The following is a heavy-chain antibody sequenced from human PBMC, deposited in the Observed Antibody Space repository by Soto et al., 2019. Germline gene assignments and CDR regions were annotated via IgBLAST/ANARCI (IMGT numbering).Heavy chain of an antibody. CDR3: ARDLFSFPPRGYCSGGSCW. CDR1: GFTFSSYS. Sequence: PGGSLRLSCAASGFTFSSYSMNWVRQAPGNGLEWVSSISSSSSYIYYADSVKGRFTISRDNAKNSLYLQMNSLRAEDTAVYYCARDLFSFPPRGYCSGGSCWWGQGTLVTVSS. J-gene: IGHJ4*02. CDR2: ISSSSSYI. V-gene: IGHV3-21*01. D-gene: IGHD2-15*01.